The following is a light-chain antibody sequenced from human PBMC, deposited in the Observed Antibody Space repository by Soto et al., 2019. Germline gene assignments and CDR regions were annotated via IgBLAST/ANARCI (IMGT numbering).Light chain of an antibody. CDR2: DSS. J-gene: IGKJ4*01. Sequence: EIVMTQSPATLSVSPGEGATLSCKASQNVYNNLAWYQQRPGQPPSLLIYDSSTKATGISARFSGSEYGTEFTLTISSLQSEDFAVYFCQQCRNWPLTFGGGTKVEIK. V-gene: IGKV3-15*01. CDR1: QNVYNN. CDR3: QQCRNWPLT.